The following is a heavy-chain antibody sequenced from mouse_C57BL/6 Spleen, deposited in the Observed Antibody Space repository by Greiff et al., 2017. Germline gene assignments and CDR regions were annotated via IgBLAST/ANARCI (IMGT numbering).Heavy chain of an antibody. CDR1: GFSLTSYG. V-gene: IGHV2-6*01. CDR2: IWGVGST. J-gene: IGHJ3*01. Sequence: VMLVESGPGLVAPSQSLSISCTVSGFSLTSYGVDWVRQSPGKGLEWLGVIWGVGSTNYNSALKSRLSISKDNSKSQVFLKMNSLQTDDTAIYYCASLDYDKFAYWGQGTLVTVSA. CDR3: ASLDYDKFAY. D-gene: IGHD2-4*01.